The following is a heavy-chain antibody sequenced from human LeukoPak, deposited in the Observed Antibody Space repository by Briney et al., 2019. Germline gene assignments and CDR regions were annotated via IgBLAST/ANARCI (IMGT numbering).Heavy chain of an antibody. CDR1: GGSISSSSYY. J-gene: IGHJ3*02. CDR2: IYYSGST. CDR3: ARGGYDFWSGYYGDAFDI. D-gene: IGHD3-3*01. Sequence: SETLSLTCTVSGGSISSSSYYWGWIRQPPVKGLEWIGSIYYSGSTYYNPSLKSRVTISVDTSKNQFSLKLSSVTAADTAVYYCARGGYDFWSGYYGDAFDIWGQGTMVTVSS. V-gene: IGHV4-39*07.